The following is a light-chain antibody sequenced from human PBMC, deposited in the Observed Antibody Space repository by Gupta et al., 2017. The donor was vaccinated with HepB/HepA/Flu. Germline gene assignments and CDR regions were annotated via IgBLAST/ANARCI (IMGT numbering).Light chain of an antibody. CDR3: QSYDNSLRGYV. V-gene: IGLV1-40*01. CDR2: NNN. CDR1: GSNIGAGYD. Sequence: QSVLTQPPSVSGAPGQRVTISCTESGSNIGAGYDVHWYQQLPGTAPKLLIYNNNIRPSGVPDRFSGSKSGTSASLAITGLQAEDEADYFCQSYDNSLRGYVFGTGTKVSVL. J-gene: IGLJ1*01.